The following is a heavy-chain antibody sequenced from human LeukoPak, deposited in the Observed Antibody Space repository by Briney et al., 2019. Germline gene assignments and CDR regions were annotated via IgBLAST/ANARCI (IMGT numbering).Heavy chain of an antibody. V-gene: IGHV4-39*07. CDR2: IYYSGST. CDR1: GGSISSSSYY. Sequence: PSETLSLTCTVSGGSISSSSYYWGWIRQPPGKGLEWIGSIYYSGSTYYNPSLKSRVTISVDRSKNQFSLKLSSVTAADTAVYYCARWWYRWFDPWGQGTLVIVSS. D-gene: IGHD2-15*01. J-gene: IGHJ5*02. CDR3: ARWWYRWFDP.